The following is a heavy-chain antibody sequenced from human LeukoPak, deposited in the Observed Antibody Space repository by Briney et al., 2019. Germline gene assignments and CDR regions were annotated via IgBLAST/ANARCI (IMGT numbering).Heavy chain of an antibody. Sequence: SSETLSLTCTVSGGSISSSSYYWGWIRQPPGKGLEWIGSIYYSGSTYYNPSLKSRVTISVDTSKNQFSLKLSSVTAADTAVYYCARLVRSGSYERFDYWGQGTLVTVSS. CDR2: IYYSGST. J-gene: IGHJ4*02. CDR3: ARLVRSGSYERFDY. CDR1: GGSISSSSYY. V-gene: IGHV4-39*01. D-gene: IGHD3-10*01.